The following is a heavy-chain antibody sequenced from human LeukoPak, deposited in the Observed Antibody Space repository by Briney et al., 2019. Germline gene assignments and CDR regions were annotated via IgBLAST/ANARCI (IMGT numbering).Heavy chain of an antibody. D-gene: IGHD2-2*01. Sequence: ASVKLSCKASGYTFTSYDINWVRQATGQGLEWMGWMNPNSGNTGYAQKFQGRVTMTRNTSISTAYMELSSLRSEDTAVYYCARGFRSSTSVGISSDFDYWGQGTLVTVSS. J-gene: IGHJ4*02. CDR2: MNPNSGNT. CDR3: ARGFRSSTSVGISSDFDY. CDR1: GYTFTSYD. V-gene: IGHV1-8*01.